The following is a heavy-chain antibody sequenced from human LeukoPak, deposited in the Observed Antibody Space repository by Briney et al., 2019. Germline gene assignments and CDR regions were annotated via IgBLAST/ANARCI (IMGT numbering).Heavy chain of an antibody. J-gene: IGHJ4*02. D-gene: IGHD2-15*01. V-gene: IGHV4-31*02. Sequence: LRLSCAASGFTFSDYYMSWIRQHPGKGLEWVAYIYYSGNTYYNPSLKSRVTISVDTSKNQFSLKLSSVTAADTAVYYCAREYCSGGSCPVDNWGQGTLVTVSS. CDR3: AREYCSGGSCPVDN. CDR1: GFTFSDYY. CDR2: IYYSGNT.